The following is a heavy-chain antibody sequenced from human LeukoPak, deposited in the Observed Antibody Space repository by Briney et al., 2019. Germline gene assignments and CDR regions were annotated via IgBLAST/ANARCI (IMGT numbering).Heavy chain of an antibody. V-gene: IGHV3-48*03. Sequence: PGGSLRLSCAASGFSFSVYEMHWVRQAPGKGLEWISDISSSSTTTYYADSVKGRFTISRDNTKNSLYLQMNRLRVEDTAIYHCTTLTVASNFDYWGQGTLVTVSS. J-gene: IGHJ4*02. CDR2: ISSSSTTT. CDR1: GFSFSVYE. D-gene: IGHD6-19*01. CDR3: TTLTVASNFDY.